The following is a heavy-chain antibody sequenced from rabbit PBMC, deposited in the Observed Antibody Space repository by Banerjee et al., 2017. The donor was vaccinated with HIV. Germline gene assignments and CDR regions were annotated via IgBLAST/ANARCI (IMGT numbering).Heavy chain of an antibody. J-gene: IGHJ6*01. Sequence: QEQLEESGGDLVKPEGSLTLTCTASGFSFSSTYWIFWVRQAPGKGLEWIGCINSGNGGNTISPDWAKGRFTISRSSSTTVTLQMTSLTAADTATYFCARGYTDYATSRLDLWGPGTLVTVS. CDR2: INSGNGGNT. CDR1: GFSFSSTYW. CDR3: ARGYTDYATSRLDL. V-gene: IGHV1S45*01. D-gene: IGHD6-1*01.